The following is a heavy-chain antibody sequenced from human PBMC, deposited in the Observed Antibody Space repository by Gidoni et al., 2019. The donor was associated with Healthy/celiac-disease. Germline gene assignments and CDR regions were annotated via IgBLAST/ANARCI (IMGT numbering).Heavy chain of an antibody. J-gene: IGHJ6*04. CDR1: GFTFSSYS. D-gene: IGHD3-16*01. CDR3: ARGRFKKIYYYGMDV. CDR2: IRISSSTI. Sequence: EVQLVESGGGLVQPGGSLRLSCAASGFTFSSYSRKWVRQAPGKGLEWVSYIRISSSTIYYADSVKGRFTSSRDNAKNSLYLQMNSLRAEDTAVYYCARGRFKKIYYYGMDVWGKGTTVTVSS. V-gene: IGHV3-48*01.